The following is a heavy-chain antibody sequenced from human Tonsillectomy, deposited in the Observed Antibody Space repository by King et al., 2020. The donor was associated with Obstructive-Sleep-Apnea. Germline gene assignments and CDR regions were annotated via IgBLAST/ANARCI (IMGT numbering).Heavy chain of an antibody. V-gene: IGHV3-11*01. CDR2: IRSGGSTF. CDR1: GFTFSDYY. J-gene: IGHJ4*02. D-gene: IGHD3-10*01. CDR3: ARSYDSGNYYNGYFDY. Sequence: QVQLVESGGGLVKPGGSLRLSCAASGFTFSDYYMSWIRQAPGQGLEWVSYIRSGGSTFYYADSVRGRFTISRDNAKNSLFLQMNSLRAEDTAVYYCARSYDSGNYYNGYFDYWGQGTLVTVSS.